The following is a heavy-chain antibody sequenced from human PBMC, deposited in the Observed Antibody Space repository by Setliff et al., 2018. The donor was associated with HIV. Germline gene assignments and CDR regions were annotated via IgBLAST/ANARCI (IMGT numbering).Heavy chain of an antibody. CDR3: ARESGVAAGAFDS. D-gene: IGHD6-13*01. CDR2: VHHTGYL. V-gene: IGHV4-34*01. CDR1: GGPLTDHY. Sequence: SETLSLTCAVHGGPLTDHYWNWIRQSPGKGLEWIAEVHHTGYLNYNPSLKSRVTISRDPSTKQFSLKMTSMTAADTAVYYCARESGVAAGAFDSWGQGTLVTVSS. J-gene: IGHJ4*02.